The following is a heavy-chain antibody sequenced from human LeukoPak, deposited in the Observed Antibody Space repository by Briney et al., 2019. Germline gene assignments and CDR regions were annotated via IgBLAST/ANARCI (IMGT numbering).Heavy chain of an antibody. D-gene: IGHD1-14*01. V-gene: IGHV4-59*08. CDR3: ARRSSGNWYFDL. Sequence: PSETLSLTCTVSGGSTSTYYWSWIRQPPGKGLEWIGYIYYSGSTNYNPSLNSRVTISVDTSKNQFSLRLSSVTAADTAVYYCARRSSGNWYFDLWGRGTLVTVSS. CDR1: GGSTSTYY. J-gene: IGHJ2*01. CDR2: IYYSGST.